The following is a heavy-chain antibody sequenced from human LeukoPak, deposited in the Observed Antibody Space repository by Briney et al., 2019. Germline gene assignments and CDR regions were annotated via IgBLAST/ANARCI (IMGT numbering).Heavy chain of an antibody. CDR2: ISSSSSTI. CDR1: GFTFSSYS. V-gene: IGHV3-48*01. J-gene: IGHJ4*02. Sequence: GGSLRLSCAASGFTFSSYSMNWVRQAPGKGLEWVSYISSSSSTIYYADSVKGRFTISRDNAKNSLYLQMNSLRAEDTAVYYCARDAAADYWGQGTLVTVSS. D-gene: IGHD6-13*01. CDR3: ARDAAADY.